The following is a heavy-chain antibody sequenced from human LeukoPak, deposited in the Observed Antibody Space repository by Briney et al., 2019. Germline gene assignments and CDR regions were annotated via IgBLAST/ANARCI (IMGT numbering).Heavy chain of an antibody. CDR2: VSIRGDTT. J-gene: IGHJ3*01. V-gene: IGHV3-23*01. CDR3: VKGGWFGQSPSDVFDV. Sequence: GGSLRLYCAASGFTFGGYAMSWVRQAPGKGLEWVSGVSIRGDTTKYADSVKGRFTISRDNSKNTLFLQMNSLRGEDTAAYYCVKGGWFGQSPSDVFDVWGQGTMVTVS. CDR1: GFTFGGYA. D-gene: IGHD3-10*01.